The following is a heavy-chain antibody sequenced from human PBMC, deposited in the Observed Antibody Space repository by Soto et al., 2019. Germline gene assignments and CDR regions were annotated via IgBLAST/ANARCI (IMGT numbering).Heavy chain of an antibody. V-gene: IGHV3-15*07. CDR2: IKSKTDGGTT. CDR3: TTYDQMDSSSSFYY. Sequence: GGSLRLSCAASGFTFSNAWMNWVRQAPGKGLEWVGRIKSKTDGGTTDYAAPVKGRFTISRDDSKNTLYLQMNSLKTEDTAVYYCTTYDQMDSSSSFYYWGQGTLVTVSS. D-gene: IGHD6-6*01. J-gene: IGHJ4*02. CDR1: GFTFSNAW.